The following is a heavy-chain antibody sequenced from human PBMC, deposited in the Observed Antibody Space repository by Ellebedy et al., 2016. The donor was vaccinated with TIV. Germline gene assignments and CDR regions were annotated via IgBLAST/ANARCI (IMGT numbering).Heavy chain of an antibody. CDR1: GHTLTDLS. D-gene: IGHD4-23*01. V-gene: IGHV1-69*10. CDR3: ARVGNYYGGNPSYYFDY. J-gene: IGHJ4*02. Sequence: AASVKVSCKVFGHTLTDLSIHWVRQAPGQGLEWMGGIIPILGKANYAQKFQGRVTITADESTYTAYMELSSLRSEDTAVYYCARVGNYYGGNPSYYFDYWGQGTLVTVSS. CDR2: IIPILGKA.